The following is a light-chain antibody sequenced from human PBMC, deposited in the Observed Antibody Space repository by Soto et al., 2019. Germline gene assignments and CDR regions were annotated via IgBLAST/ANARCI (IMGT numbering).Light chain of an antibody. J-gene: IGKJ1*01. Sequence: EIGLTQSPATLSLSPGERATLSCSASQSVSRYLAWYQQKPGQAARLLIYDTSNRATGIPARFSGSGYGTFFDLTSSSLQPEDFAVYYCQQRSSWPPTVGQGTKVEIK. CDR3: QQRSSWPPT. CDR2: DTS. CDR1: QSVSRY. V-gene: IGKV3-11*01.